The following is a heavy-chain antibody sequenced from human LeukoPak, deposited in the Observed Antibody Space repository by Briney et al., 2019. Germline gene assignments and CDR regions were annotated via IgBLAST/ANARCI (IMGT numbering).Heavy chain of an antibody. CDR2: ISSSSSYI. J-gene: IGHJ4*02. V-gene: IGHV3-21*01. Sequence: GGSLRLSCAASGFTFNIYSMNWVRQAPGQGLEWVSSISSSSSYIYYADSVKGRFTISRDNAKNSLYLQINSLRAEDTAVYYCATYIVGPTLDYWGQGALVTVSS. D-gene: IGHD1-26*01. CDR3: ATYIVGPTLDY. CDR1: GFTFNIYS.